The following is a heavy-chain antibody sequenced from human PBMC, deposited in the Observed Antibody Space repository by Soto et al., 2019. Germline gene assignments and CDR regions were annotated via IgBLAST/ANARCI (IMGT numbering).Heavy chain of an antibody. CDR2: IIPILGIA. V-gene: IGHV1-69*08. D-gene: IGHD2-2*01. CDR1: GGTFSSYT. Sequence: QVQLVQSGAEVKKPGSSVKVSGKASGGTFSSYTISWVRQAPGQGIEWMGRIIPILGIANYAEKFQGSVKIPADNSTSTVYVELSSMRSDDTAVYYCARDMHCSSTGCYAVYYCYMDVWGKGTTVTVSS. J-gene: IGHJ6*03. CDR3: ARDMHCSSTGCYAVYYCYMDV.